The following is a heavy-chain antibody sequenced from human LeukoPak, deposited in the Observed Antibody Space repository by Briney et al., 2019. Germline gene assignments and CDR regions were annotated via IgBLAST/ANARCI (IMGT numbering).Heavy chain of an antibody. J-gene: IGHJ4*02. V-gene: IGHV3-33*08. CDR2: IWNDGSKK. CDR1: GFSFSTFG. Sequence: GGSLRLSCAASGFSFSTFGMHWARRAPGKGLEWVAVIWNDGSKKFYAESVKGRFTISRENSQNTLYLQMNRLRAEDTAVYYCGRDSLGGDYWGQGTLVTVSS. D-gene: IGHD3-16*01. CDR3: GRDSLGGDY.